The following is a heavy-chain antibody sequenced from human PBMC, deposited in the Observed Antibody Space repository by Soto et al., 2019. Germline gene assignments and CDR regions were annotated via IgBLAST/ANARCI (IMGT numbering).Heavy chain of an antibody. CDR2: ISGSGGST. D-gene: IGHD3-3*01. J-gene: IGHJ6*02. V-gene: IGHV3-23*01. Sequence: EVQLLESGGGLVQPGGFLRLSCAASGFTFSSYAMSWVRQAPGKGLEWVSAISGSGGSTYYADSVKGRFTISRDNSKNTRYLQMNSLRAEDTAVYYCAKESDYSYYGMDVWGQGTTVTVSS. CDR1: GFTFSSYA. CDR3: AKESDYSYYGMDV.